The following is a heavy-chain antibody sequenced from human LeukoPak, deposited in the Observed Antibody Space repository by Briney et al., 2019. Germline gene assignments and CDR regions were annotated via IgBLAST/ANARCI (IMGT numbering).Heavy chain of an antibody. CDR3: AKDIHERGYPEY. D-gene: IGHD1-1*01. CDR1: GFTFSRYW. J-gene: IGHJ4*02. CDR2: ISGDGGKT. Sequence: GGSLRLSCAASGFTFSRYWMHWVRQAPGKGLEWVSLISGDGGKTFYADSVKGRFTISRDNRKNSLYLQMNSLRTEDTALYYCAKDIHERGYPEYWGQGTLVTVSS. V-gene: IGHV3-43*02.